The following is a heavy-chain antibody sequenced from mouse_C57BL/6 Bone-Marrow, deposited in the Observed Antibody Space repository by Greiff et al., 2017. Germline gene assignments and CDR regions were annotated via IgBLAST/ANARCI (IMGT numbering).Heavy chain of an antibody. V-gene: IGHV14-4*01. CDR2: IDPENGDT. CDR3: TTLTYYLDY. J-gene: IGHJ2*01. CDR1: GFTITDDY. Sequence: VQLQQPGAELVRPGASVKLSCTASGFTITDDYMHWVKQRPEQGLEWIGWIDPENGDTDYASKFQGKATITADTSSNTAYLQLSSLTSEDTAVYDCTTLTYYLDYWGQGTTLTVAS.